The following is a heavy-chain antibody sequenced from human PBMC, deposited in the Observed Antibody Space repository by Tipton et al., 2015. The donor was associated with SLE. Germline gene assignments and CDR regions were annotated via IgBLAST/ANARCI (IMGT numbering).Heavy chain of an antibody. CDR3: ARGKLELRRDAFDI. Sequence: QSGAEVKKPGASVKVSCKASGYTFTSYGISWVRQAPGQGLEWMGGIIPIFGTANYAQKFQGRVTITADESTSTAYMELSSLRSEETAVYYCARGKLELRRDAFDIWGQGTMVTVSS. V-gene: IGHV1-69*13. D-gene: IGHD1-7*01. CDR1: GYTFTSYG. J-gene: IGHJ3*02. CDR2: IIPIFGTA.